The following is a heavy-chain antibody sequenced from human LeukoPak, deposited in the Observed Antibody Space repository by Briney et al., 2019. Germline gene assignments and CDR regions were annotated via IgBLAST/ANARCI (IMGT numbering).Heavy chain of an antibody. V-gene: IGHV1-2*02. CDR1: GYTFTGYY. J-gene: IGHJ4*02. Sequence: ASVKVSCKASGYTFTGYYMHWVRPAPGQGLEWMGWINPNSGGTNYAQKFQGRVTMTRDTSISTAYMELSRLRSDDTAVYYCARGSYDYVWGSYRPPVDYWGQGTLVTVSS. CDR2: INPNSGGT. CDR3: ARGSYDYVWGSYRPPVDY. D-gene: IGHD3-16*02.